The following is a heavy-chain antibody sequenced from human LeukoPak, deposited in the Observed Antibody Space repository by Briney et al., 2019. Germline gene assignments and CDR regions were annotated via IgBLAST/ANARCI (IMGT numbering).Heavy chain of an antibody. V-gene: IGHV4-34*01. J-gene: IGHJ5*02. CDR1: GGSFSGYY. Sequence: NTSETLSLTCAVYGGSFSGYYWAWIRQPPGKGLEWIGSISYSGSTYYSPSLKSRVTISVDTSKKQFSLKLSSVTAADTAVYYCARDKLPTMGITGVDPWGQGTLVTVSS. CDR2: ISYSGST. CDR3: ARDKLPTMGITGVDP. D-gene: IGHD1-20*01.